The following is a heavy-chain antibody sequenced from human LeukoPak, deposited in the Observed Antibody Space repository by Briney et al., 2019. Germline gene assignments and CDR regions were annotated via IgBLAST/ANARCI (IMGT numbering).Heavy chain of an antibody. D-gene: IGHD2-15*01. CDR3: VRLRWELLAPYFDH. V-gene: IGHV4-59*01. Sequence: SETLSLTCSVSTDSTNTYYWSWIRQSPGKGLEWIGHIYHSGSTEYNPSFKSRVTISIAMSKKESSLKLTSVTVADTAMYYCVRLRWELLAPYFDHWGQGAFVSVSS. CDR2: IYHSGST. J-gene: IGHJ4*02. CDR1: TDSTNTYY.